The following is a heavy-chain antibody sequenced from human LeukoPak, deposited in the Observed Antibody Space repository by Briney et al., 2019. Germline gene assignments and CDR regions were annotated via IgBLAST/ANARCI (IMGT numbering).Heavy chain of an antibody. V-gene: IGHV3-21*01. CDR1: GFTVSSNY. J-gene: IGHJ4*02. CDR2: ISSSSSYI. D-gene: IGHD3-10*01. Sequence: TGGSLRLSCAASGFTVSSNYMSWVRQAPGKGLEWVSSISSSSSYIYYADSVKGRFTISRDNAKNSLYLQMNSLRVEDTAIYYCAKVAHYYYGSESYYFFEHWGQGTPVTASS. CDR3: AKVAHYYYGSESYYFFEH.